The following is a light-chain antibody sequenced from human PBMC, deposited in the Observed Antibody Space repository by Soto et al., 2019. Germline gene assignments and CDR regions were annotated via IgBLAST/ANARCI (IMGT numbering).Light chain of an antibody. CDR1: LSVTSNY. CDR2: GAS. CDR3: QQYGSSPTT. J-gene: IGKJ1*01. Sequence: EIVLTQSPGTLSLSPGXRATLSCRASLSVTSNYLAWYQQKPGQAPRLLIFGASIRDTGIPDRFSGSGSGTDFTLTINRLEPEDFAVYHCQQYGSSPTTFAQGTKVDIK. V-gene: IGKV3-20*01.